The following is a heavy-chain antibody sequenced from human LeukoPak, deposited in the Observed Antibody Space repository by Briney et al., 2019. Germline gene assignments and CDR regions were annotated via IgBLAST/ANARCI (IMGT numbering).Heavy chain of an antibody. V-gene: IGHV3-43*02. J-gene: IGHJ6*02. CDR1: GFTFDDYA. Sequence: GGSLRLSCAASGFTFDDYAMHWVRKAPGKGLEWVSLISGDGGSTYYAYSVTGRFTISRDNSKNSLYLQMNSLRTEDTALYYCAKVGSSSWYYYYYGMDVWGQGTTVTVSS. D-gene: IGHD6-13*01. CDR2: ISGDGGST. CDR3: AKVGSSSWYYYYYGMDV.